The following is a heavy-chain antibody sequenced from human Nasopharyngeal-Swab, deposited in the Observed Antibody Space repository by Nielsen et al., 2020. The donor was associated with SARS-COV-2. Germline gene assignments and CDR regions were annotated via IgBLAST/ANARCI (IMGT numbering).Heavy chain of an antibody. Sequence: VRQMPGKGLEWVANIKQDESEKYYVDSVKGRFTVSRDNAKNSLYLQMNSLRAEDTAVYYCARDKSVRNWGQGTLVTVSS. D-gene: IGHD3-22*01. CDR2: IKQDESEK. V-gene: IGHV3-7*01. J-gene: IGHJ4*02. CDR3: ARDKSVRN.